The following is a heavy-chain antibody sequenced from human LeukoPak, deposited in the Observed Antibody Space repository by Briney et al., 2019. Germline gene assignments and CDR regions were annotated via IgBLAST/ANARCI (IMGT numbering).Heavy chain of an antibody. D-gene: IGHD6-13*01. Sequence: SETLSLTCTVSGGSISSYYWSWIRQPPGKGLEWIGYIYYSGSTNYNPSLKSRVTISVDTSKNQFSLKLSSVTAADTAVYYCATVLDSSSWNYYYYMDVWGKGTTVTISS. J-gene: IGHJ6*03. V-gene: IGHV4-59*01. CDR2: IYYSGST. CDR3: ATVLDSSSWNYYYYMDV. CDR1: GGSISSYY.